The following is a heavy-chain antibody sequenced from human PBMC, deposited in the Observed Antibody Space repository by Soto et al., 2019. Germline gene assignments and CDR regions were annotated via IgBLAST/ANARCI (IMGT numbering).Heavy chain of an antibody. V-gene: IGHV1-3*01. CDR1: GGTFSSYA. Sequence: ASVKVSFKASGGTFSSYAIHWLRQAPGQRPQWMGWINGGSGNTNYSQDFQGRVTFTRDTFASTAYLELSSLRSEDTAVYYCARVPPWGNSAGDYYIQHYDSWGQGTPVTVSS. J-gene: IGHJ4*02. CDR2: INGGSGNT. CDR3: ARVPPWGNSAGDYYIQHYDS. D-gene: IGHD3-10*01.